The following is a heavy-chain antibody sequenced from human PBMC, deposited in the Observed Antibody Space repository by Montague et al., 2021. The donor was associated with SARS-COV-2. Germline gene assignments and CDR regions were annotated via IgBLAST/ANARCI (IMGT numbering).Heavy chain of an antibody. Sequence: SETLSLTCAVYGGSFSGYCWSWIRQAPGKGLEWIGEINHSGRTNXNPSLKSRVAISVDTSTNQFSQNLNSVTAAGTAVYYCTRGPVFSNSWYSLPTLDQRPSRYFDLWGRGTLVIVSS. V-gene: IGHV4-34*01. J-gene: IGHJ2*01. CDR3: TRGPVFSNSWYSLPTLDQRPSRYFDL. CDR2: INHSGRT. CDR1: GGSFSGYC. D-gene: IGHD6-13*01.